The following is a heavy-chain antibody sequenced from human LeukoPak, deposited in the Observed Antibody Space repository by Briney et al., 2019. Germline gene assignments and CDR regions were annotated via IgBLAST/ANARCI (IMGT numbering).Heavy chain of an antibody. CDR1: GGSLSPYY. V-gene: IGHV4-59*01. CDR3: ARGRVTMVRGLTPSCFDP. Sequence: SETLSLTCTVSGGSLSPYYWSWIRQSPGKGLEWIGYIYYSGSTNYNPSLKSRVTMSVDTSKNQFSLKLSSVTAADTAVFYCARGRVTMVRGLTPSCFDPWGQGTLVTVSS. CDR2: IYYSGST. D-gene: IGHD3-10*01. J-gene: IGHJ5*02.